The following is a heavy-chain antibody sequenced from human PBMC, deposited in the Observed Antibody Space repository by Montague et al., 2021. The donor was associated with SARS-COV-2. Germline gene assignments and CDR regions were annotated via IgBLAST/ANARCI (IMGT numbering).Heavy chain of an antibody. CDR2: IYYRGST. Sequence: SETLSLTCTVSGGSISSSSYCWAWIRQPPGKGLEWIGSIYYRGSTYYNPSLKSRVFISADTSKNQLSLTLTSVTAADTAVYYCATQEDPSGWIPGPFDFWGQGTLLSVSS. V-gene: IGHV4-39*01. J-gene: IGHJ4*02. CDR1: GGSISSSSYC. CDR3: ATQEDPSGWIPGPFDF. D-gene: IGHD6-19*01.